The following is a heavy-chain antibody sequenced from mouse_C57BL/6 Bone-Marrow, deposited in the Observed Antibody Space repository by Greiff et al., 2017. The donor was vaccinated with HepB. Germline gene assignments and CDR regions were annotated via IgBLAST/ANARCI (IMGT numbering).Heavy chain of an antibody. D-gene: IGHD2-1*01. CDR3: ARSLDGKGYYAMDD. V-gene: IGHV1-82*01. CDR2: IYPGDGDT. J-gene: IGHJ4*01. CDR1: GYAFSSSW. Sequence: VKLMESGPELVKPGASVKISCKASGYAFSSSWMNWVKQRPGKGLEWIGRIYPGDGDTNYNGKFKGKATLTADKSSSTAYMQLSSLTSEDSAVYFCARSLDGKGYYAMDDWGQGTSVTVSS.